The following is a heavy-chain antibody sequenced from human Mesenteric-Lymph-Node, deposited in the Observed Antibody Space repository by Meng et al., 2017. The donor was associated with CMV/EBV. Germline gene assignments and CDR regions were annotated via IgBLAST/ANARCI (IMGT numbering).Heavy chain of an antibody. CDR3: ARRITRGSFDS. V-gene: IGHV3-7*01. J-gene: IGHJ4*02. Sequence: GESLKISCAASGFSFSRFWMSWVRQAPGKGLEWVANIKQDASEIYYVDSVKGRFTISRDNAKNSLYLQLNSLRAEDTAVYYCARRITRGSFDSWGQGTLVTVSS. CDR1: GFSFSRFW. D-gene: IGHD1-14*01. CDR2: IKQDASEI.